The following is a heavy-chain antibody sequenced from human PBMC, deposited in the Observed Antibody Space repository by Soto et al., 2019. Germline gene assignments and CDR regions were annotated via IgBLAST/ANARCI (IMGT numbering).Heavy chain of an antibody. J-gene: IGHJ6*02. Sequence: QVQLVESGGGLVKPGGSLRLSCAASGFTFSDYYMSWIRQAPGKGLEWVSYISSSGSTIYYADSVKGRFTISRDNAKNSRYLKMNNLRAEDTAVYYCARDLDYSTYDDPTGYGMDVWGQETTVTVSS. V-gene: IGHV3-11*01. D-gene: IGHD4-4*01. CDR1: GFTFSDYY. CDR2: ISSSGSTI. CDR3: ARDLDYSTYDDPTGYGMDV.